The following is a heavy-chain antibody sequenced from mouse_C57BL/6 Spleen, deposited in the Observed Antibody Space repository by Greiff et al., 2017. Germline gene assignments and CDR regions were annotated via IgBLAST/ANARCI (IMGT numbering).Heavy chain of an antibody. D-gene: IGHD2-4*01. V-gene: IGHV1-74*01. CDR3: AIGDYGGAMDY. Sequence: VQLQQSGAELVKPGASVKVSCKASGYTFTSYWMHWVKQRPGQGLEWIGRIHPSDSDTNYNQKFKGKATLTVDKTTSTADIQISSLTSEDSAVYYCAIGDYGGAMDYWGQGTSVTVSS. CDR1: GYTFTSYW. CDR2: IHPSDSDT. J-gene: IGHJ4*01.